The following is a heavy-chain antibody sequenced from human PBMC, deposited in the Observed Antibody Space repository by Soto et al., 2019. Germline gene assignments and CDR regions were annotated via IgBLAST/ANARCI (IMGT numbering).Heavy chain of an antibody. CDR1: GYNFIDYG. CDR3: ASYVPFTVRGAVPFDY. Sequence: QAQLVQSGAEVKKPGASVKVSCKASGYNFIDYGISWVRQAPGQGLEWMGWISALNGDTTSAQKLQGRVTSTTDTSTNTHFMELRSLRSDDTAVYFCASYVPFTVRGAVPFDYWAQRTLVTVSS. J-gene: IGHJ4*02. CDR2: ISALNGDT. D-gene: IGHD3-10*01. V-gene: IGHV1-18*01.